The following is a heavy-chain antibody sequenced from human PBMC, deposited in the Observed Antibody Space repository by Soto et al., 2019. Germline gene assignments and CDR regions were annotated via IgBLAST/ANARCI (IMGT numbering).Heavy chain of an antibody. CDR1: GFTFISYW. Sequence: EVQLVESGGGLVQPGGSLRLSCAASGFTFISYWIHWVRQTPGKGLVWVSRIDVGGNNRNYADSVKGRFTISRDNAKNTVYLQMNSLRADDTAVYYCVRGIYRKFGMDVWGQGTTV. CDR3: VRGIYRKFGMDV. CDR2: IDVGGNNR. D-gene: IGHD3-16*02. V-gene: IGHV3-74*01. J-gene: IGHJ6*02.